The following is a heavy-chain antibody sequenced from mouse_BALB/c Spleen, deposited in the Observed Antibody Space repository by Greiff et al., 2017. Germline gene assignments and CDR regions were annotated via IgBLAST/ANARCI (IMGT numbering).Heavy chain of an antibody. CDR3: ARRDDYDVYYFDY. CDR2: ISSGSSTI. Sequence: EVQLVESGGGLVQPGGSRKLSCAASGFTFSSFGMHWVRQAPEKGLEWVAYISSGSSTIYYADTVKGRFTISRDNPKNTLFLQMTSLRSEDTAMYYCARRDDYDVYYFDYWGQGTTLTVSA. V-gene: IGHV5-17*02. CDR1: GFTFSSFG. D-gene: IGHD2-4*01. J-gene: IGHJ2*01.